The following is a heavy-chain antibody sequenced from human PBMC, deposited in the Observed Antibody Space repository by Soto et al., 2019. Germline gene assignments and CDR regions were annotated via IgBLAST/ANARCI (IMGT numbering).Heavy chain of an antibody. D-gene: IGHD3-3*01. V-gene: IGHV3-23*01. CDR1: GFTFSSYA. Sequence: EVQLLESGGGLVQPGGSLRLSCAASGFTFSSYAMSWVRQAPGKGLEWVSAISGSGGSTYYADSVKGRFTISRDNSKNTLYLQMNSLRAEDTAVYYCAKVGGGFRGDFWSGSGFDYWGQGTLVTVSS. J-gene: IGHJ4*02. CDR3: AKVGGGFRGDFWSGSGFDY. CDR2: ISGSGGST.